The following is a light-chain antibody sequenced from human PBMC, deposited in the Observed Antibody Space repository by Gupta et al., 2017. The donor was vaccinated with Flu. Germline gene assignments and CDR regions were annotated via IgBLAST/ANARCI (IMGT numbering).Light chain of an antibody. CDR3: QVWDPTSEVV. J-gene: IGLJ2*01. CDR1: NIGSKS. V-gene: IGLV3-21*02. Sequence: SSVLTQPPSVSAAPGQTARITCGGNNIGSKSVHWYQQKLGQAPVLVVYDDTDRPPGIPGRLSVSNSGNTATLTISRVEAGDEADYYCQVWDPTSEVVFGGGTKLTVL. CDR2: DDT.